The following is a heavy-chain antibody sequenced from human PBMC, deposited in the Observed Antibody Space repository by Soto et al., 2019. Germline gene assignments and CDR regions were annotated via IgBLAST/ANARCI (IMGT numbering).Heavy chain of an antibody. CDR2: ISYDSSNK. Sequence: VQLLESGGGLIQPGGSLRLSCAASGFTFSYGIHWLRQAPGKGLEWVAYISYDSSNKFYGDSVEGRITISRDNSKNTQFLQMNSLRAEDTAVYYCAKLVIGYCSGNTCDDYWGQGTLVAVSS. J-gene: IGHJ4*02. CDR3: AKLVIGYCSGNTCDDY. D-gene: IGHD2-15*01. CDR1: GFTFSYG. V-gene: IGHV3-30*18.